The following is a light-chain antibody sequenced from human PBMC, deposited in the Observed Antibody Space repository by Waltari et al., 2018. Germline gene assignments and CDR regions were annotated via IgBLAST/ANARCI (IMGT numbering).Light chain of an antibody. V-gene: IGLV1-51*01. CDR3: GTWDNSLSGWV. CDR1: ASNIGHNF. J-gene: IGLJ3*02. CDR2: ETN. Sequence: QSVLTQPPSESAAPGQKVTIPCSGAASNIGHNFVSWYQQFPGASPKLLIFETNKRPSGIPDRFSGSKSGTSATLGITGLQTGDEADYYCGTWDNSLSGWVFGTGTKLTVL.